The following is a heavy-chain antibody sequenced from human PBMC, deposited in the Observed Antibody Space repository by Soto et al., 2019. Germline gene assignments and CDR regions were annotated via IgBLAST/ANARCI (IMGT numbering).Heavy chain of an antibody. J-gene: IGHJ5*02. D-gene: IGHD2-21*02. V-gene: IGHV5-10-1*01. CDR2: IDPSDSYT. CDR1: GYSFTSYW. Sequence: GESLKISCKGSGYSFTSYWISWVRQMPGKGLEWMGRIDPSDSYTNYSPSFQGHVTISADKSISTAYLQWSSLKASDTAMYYCARHLVGVCGDCYSYWFDPWGQGTLVTVSS. CDR3: ARHLVGVCGDCYSYWFDP.